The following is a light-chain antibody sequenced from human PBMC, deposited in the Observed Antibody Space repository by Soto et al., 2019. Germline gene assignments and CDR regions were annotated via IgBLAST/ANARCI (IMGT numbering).Light chain of an antibody. J-gene: IGKJ2*01. V-gene: IGKV3-11*01. Sequence: ETILTQSPATLSLSPGEGATLSCRASQSVGSSLAWYQQKPGQAPRLLVYAASIRATGIPARFSGSGSGTDFPLTIGSLEPEDFAIYYCQQRSNRPGAFGQGTKLEIK. CDR2: AAS. CDR1: QSVGSS. CDR3: QQRSNRPGA.